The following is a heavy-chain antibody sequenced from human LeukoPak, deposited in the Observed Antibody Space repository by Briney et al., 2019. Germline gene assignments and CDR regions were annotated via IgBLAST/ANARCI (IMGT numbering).Heavy chain of an antibody. J-gene: IGHJ4*02. CDR1: GGSISRSSSY. CDR3: AKGPPTDYYDSSGFYYVFDY. Sequence: SETLSLTCTVSGGSISRSSSYWGWIRQPPGKGLEWIGSIYYSGNTYYNPSLKSRVTISVDTSKNQFSLKLSSVTAADTAVYFCAKGPPTDYYDSSGFYYVFDYWGQGTLVTVSS. CDR2: IYYSGNT. D-gene: IGHD3-22*01. V-gene: IGHV4-39*07.